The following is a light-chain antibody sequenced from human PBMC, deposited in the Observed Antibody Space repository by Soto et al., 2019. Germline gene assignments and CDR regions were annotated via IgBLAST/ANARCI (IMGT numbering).Light chain of an antibody. CDR2: EVS. CDR1: SSDVGGYNY. V-gene: IGLV2-14*01. CDR3: SSYTSSSVWV. J-gene: IGLJ3*02. Sequence: QSVLTQPASVSGSPGQSITISCTGTSSDVGGYNYVSWYQQHPGKAPKLMIYEVSNQPSGVSNRFSGSKSGNTASLTISGLQAEDEADYYCSSYTSSSVWVFGGGTKLTVL.